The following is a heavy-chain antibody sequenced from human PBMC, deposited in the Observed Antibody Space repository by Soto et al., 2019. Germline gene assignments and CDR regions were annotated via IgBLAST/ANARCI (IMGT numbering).Heavy chain of an antibody. Sequence: QVQLVESRGGVVQHGKSLRLSCAASGFTFSTYGIHGTRQAPGKEQEGEALISYDGGSKYYEASVKGRFIISRDNSYNTVSRQMNSVEADDTAVYFGAKEQLAMTVVVSDYFDSWGQGTLVTVSS. V-gene: IGHV3-30*18. J-gene: IGHJ4*02. CDR2: ISYDGGSK. D-gene: IGHD3-22*01. CDR1: GFTFSTYG. CDR3: AKEQLAMTVVVSDYFDS.